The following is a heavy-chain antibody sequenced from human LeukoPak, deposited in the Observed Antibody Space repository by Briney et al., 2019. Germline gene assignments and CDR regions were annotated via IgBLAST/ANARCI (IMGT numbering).Heavy chain of an antibody. J-gene: IGHJ5*02. CDR1: VYTFTGYY. D-gene: IGHD6-19*01. V-gene: IGHV1-2*02. CDR2: INPNSGGT. Sequence: ASVKVSSTASVYTFTGYYMHWVRQAPGQGLEWMGWINPNSGGTNYAQKFQGRVTMTRDTSISTAYMELSRLRSDDTAVYYCARRRVAVAGFDPWGQGTLVTVSS. CDR3: ARRRVAVAGFDP.